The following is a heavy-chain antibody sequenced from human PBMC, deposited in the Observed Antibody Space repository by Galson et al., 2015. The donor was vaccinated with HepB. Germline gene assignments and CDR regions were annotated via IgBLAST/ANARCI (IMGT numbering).Heavy chain of an antibody. J-gene: IGHJ4*02. CDR3: ARLGYSSSWSKSRGTWYYFDY. V-gene: IGHV1-3*01. CDR1: GYTFTSYA. D-gene: IGHD6-13*01. Sequence: SVKVSCKASGYTFTSYAMHWVRQAPGQRLEWMGWINAGNGNTKYSQKFQGRVTITRDTSASTAYMELSSLRSEDTAVYYCARLGYSSSWSKSRGTWYYFDYWGQGTLVTVSS. CDR2: INAGNGNT.